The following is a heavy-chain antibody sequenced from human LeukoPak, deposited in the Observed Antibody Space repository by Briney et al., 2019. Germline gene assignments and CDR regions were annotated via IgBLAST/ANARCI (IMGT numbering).Heavy chain of an antibody. J-gene: IGHJ4*02. CDR3: WHSGYESGLDY. CDR1: GVSITSGNW. D-gene: IGHD5-12*01. V-gene: IGHV4-4*02. Sequence: SETLSLTCGVSGVSITSGNWWSWVRQPPGKGLEWIGEIYRSGSINYNPSLKSRVTISVDKSKNQFSLKLNSVTAADTAVYYCWHSGYESGLDYWGQGTLVTVSS. CDR2: IYRSGSI.